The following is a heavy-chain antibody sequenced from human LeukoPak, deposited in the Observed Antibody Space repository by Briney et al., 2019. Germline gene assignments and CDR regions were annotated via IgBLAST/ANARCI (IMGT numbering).Heavy chain of an antibody. CDR3: AKRGVMIRVILVGFHKEAQYFDS. Sequence: PGGSLRLSCAASGFTFNNYAMSWVRQTPGKGLEWVAGISDSGGRTNYADSVKGRFTISRDNPKNTLYLQMNSLRAEDTAVYFCAKRGVMIRVILVGFHKEAQYFDSWGQGALVTVSS. D-gene: IGHD3-10*01. J-gene: IGHJ4*02. CDR2: ISDSGGRT. V-gene: IGHV3-23*01. CDR1: GFTFNNYA.